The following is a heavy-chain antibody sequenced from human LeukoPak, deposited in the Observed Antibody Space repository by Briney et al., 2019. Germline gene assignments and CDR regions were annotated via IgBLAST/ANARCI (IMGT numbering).Heavy chain of an antibody. Sequence: SETLSLTCTVSGGSISSYYWSWIRQPPGKGLEWIGYIYYSGSTNYNPSLKSRVTISVDTSKNQFSLKPSSVTAADTAVYYCAREAPGSNYFDYWGQGTLVTVSS. V-gene: IGHV4-59*01. CDR3: AREAPGSNYFDY. D-gene: IGHD2-15*01. CDR2: IYYSGST. CDR1: GGSISSYY. J-gene: IGHJ4*02.